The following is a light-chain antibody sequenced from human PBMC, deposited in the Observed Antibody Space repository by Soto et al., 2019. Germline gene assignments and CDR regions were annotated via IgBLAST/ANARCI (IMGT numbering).Light chain of an antibody. CDR3: GSYTSSGTPDV. CDR1: SSDVGGYKY. J-gene: IGLJ1*01. V-gene: IGLV2-14*01. Sequence: QSALTQPASVSGSPGQSITISCTGTSSDVGGYKYVSWYQHHPEKAPKLIISVVSNRPSGVSNRFSGSKSGNTASLTISGLQAEDEADYYCGSYTSSGTPDVFGTGTKVTVL. CDR2: VVS.